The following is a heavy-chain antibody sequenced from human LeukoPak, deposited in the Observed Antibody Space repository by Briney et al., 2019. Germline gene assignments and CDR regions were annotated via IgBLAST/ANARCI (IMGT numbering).Heavy chain of an antibody. V-gene: IGHV4-38-2*02. CDR3: ARDLYSSSWGYFDY. Sequence: SETLSLTCTISGYSISSGYYWGRIRQPPGKGLEWIGGIYHSGSTYYNPSLKSRVTISLDTSENQFSLKLSSVTAADTAVYYCARDLYSSSWGYFDYWGQGTLVTVSS. CDR2: IYHSGST. D-gene: IGHD6-13*01. CDR1: GYSISSGYY. J-gene: IGHJ4*02.